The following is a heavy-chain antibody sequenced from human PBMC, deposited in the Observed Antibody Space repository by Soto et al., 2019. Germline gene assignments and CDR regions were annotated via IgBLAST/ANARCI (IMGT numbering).Heavy chain of an antibody. D-gene: IGHD3-10*01. V-gene: IGHV1-24*01. CDR1: GYTLTELS. CDR2: FDPEDGET. J-gene: IGHJ6*02. Sequence: VASVKVSCKVSGYTLTELSMHWVRQAPGKGLEWMGGFDPEDGETIYAQKVQGRVTMTEYTSTDPAYMELSSLRSEDTAAYYCVWFRELLGVYYYGMDVWGQGTTVTVSS. CDR3: VWFRELLGVYYYGMDV.